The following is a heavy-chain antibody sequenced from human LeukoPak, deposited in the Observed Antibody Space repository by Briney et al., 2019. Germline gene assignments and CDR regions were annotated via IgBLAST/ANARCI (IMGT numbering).Heavy chain of an antibody. CDR1: GFTFSGYG. CDR2: ISGSGGST. D-gene: IGHD5-18*01. J-gene: IGHJ4*02. Sequence: GGSLRVSCAASGFTFSGYGMSWVRQAPGKGMECVSAISGSGGSTYYADSVKGRFTISRDNDKNTVYLQINSLRAEDTAVYYCGRDGYPGGGYKYGIDYWGQGTLVTVSS. CDR3: GRDGYPGGGYKYGIDY. V-gene: IGHV3-23*01.